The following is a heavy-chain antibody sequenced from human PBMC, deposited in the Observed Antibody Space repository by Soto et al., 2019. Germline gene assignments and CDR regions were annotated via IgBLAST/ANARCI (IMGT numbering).Heavy chain of an antibody. Sequence: SETLSLTCAVYGGSFSGYYWSWIRQPPGKGLEWIGEINHSGSTNYNPSLKSRVTISVDTSTNQFSLKLSSVTAADTAVYYCARVSFDYYYDSSGYYLQTWGQGALVTVSS. CDR2: INHSGST. CDR3: ARVSFDYYYDSSGYYLQT. V-gene: IGHV4-34*01. CDR1: GGSFSGYY. D-gene: IGHD3-22*01. J-gene: IGHJ4*02.